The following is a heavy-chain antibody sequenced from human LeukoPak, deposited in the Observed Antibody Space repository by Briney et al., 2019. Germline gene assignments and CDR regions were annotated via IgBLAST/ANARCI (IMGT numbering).Heavy chain of an antibody. V-gene: IGHV4-59*12. CDR3: ARGGGGSSGYYYGY. D-gene: IGHD3-22*01. CDR2: IYYSGST. J-gene: IGHJ4*02. CDR1: GGSISSYY. Sequence: SETLSLTCTVSGGSISSYYWSWIRQPPGKGLEWIGYIYYSGSTNYNPSLKSRVTISVDTSKNQFSLKLNSVTAADTAIYYCARGGGGSSGYYYGYWGQGTLVTVSS.